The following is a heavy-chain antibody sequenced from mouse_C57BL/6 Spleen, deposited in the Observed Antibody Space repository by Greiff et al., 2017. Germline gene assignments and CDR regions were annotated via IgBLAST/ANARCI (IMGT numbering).Heavy chain of an antibody. J-gene: IGHJ3*01. CDR3: AGDYDYGVAY. D-gene: IGHD2-4*01. V-gene: IGHV1-80*01. Sequence: VQLQQSGAELVKPGASVKISCKASGYAFSSYWLNWVQQRPGKGLEWLGQIYPGDGDTNYNGKFKGKATLTADKSSSTAYMQLSSLTSEDSAVYFCAGDYDYGVAYWGQGTLVTVSA. CDR2: IYPGDGDT. CDR1: GYAFSSYW.